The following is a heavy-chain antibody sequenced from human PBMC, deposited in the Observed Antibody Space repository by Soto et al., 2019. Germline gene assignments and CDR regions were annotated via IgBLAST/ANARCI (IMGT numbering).Heavy chain of an antibody. J-gene: IGHJ4*02. CDR2: VNSDGSGT. D-gene: IGHD6-13*01. CDR3: ARGSSQQGHLADN. V-gene: IGHV3-74*01. CDR1: GFTFSSYW. Sequence: EVQLVESGGGLVQPGESLRLSCAASGFTFSSYWMLWVRQAPGKGLVWVARVNSDGSGTAYADSVKGRFTISRDNAKNTLYLQMNSLSAEDTAVYYCARGSSQQGHLADNWGQGTLVTVSS.